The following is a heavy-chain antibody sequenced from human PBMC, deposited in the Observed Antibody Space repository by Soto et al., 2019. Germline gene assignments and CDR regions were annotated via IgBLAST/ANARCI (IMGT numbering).Heavy chain of an antibody. CDR1: GFTFSNYA. V-gene: IGHV3-23*01. CDR2: ISGSGGST. J-gene: IGHJ6*02. CDR3: AAMAFYTGMDV. D-gene: IGHD2-8*01. Sequence: VGSLRLSCAASGFTFSNYAMNWVRQAPGKGLEWVSAISGSGGSTYYADSVKGRFTISRDNSKNTLYLQMNSLRAEDTAVYYCAAMAFYTGMDVWGQGTTVTVSS.